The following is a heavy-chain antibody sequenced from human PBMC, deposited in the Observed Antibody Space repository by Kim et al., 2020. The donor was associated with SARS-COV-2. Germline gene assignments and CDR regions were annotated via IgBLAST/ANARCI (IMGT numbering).Heavy chain of an antibody. CDR3: ARGGPPVWGSYRYPSWFGY. CDR1: GGSFSGYY. J-gene: IGHJ4*02. D-gene: IGHD3-16*02. Sequence: SETLSLTCAVYGGSFSGYYWSWIRQPPGKGLEWIGEINHSGSTNYNPSLKSRVTISVDTSKNQFSLKLSSVTAADTAVYYCARGGPPVWGSYRYPSWFGYWGQGTLVTVSS. V-gene: IGHV4-34*01. CDR2: INHSGST.